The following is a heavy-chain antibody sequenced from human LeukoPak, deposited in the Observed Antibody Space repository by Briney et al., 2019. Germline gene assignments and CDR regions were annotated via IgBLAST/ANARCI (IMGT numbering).Heavy chain of an antibody. V-gene: IGHV4-59*01. CDR1: GGSLSGYY. CDR2: IYYSGST. J-gene: IGHJ4*02. CDR3: ARGVWSSGWSAYYFDY. Sequence: SETLSLTCTVSGGSLSGYYWSWIRQPPGKGLEWIANIYYSGSTNYSPSLRSRVTISVDTSKNQFSLELTYVTAADTAVYYCARGVWSSGWSAYYFDYWGQGTLVTVSS. D-gene: IGHD6-19*01.